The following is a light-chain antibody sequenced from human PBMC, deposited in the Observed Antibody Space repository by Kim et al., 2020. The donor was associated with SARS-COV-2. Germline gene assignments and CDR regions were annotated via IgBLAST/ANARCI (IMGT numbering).Light chain of an antibody. CDR2: GAS. CDR3: QQYNDWPRT. J-gene: IGKJ2*01. CDR1: QSISSN. Sequence: EIAMTQSPATLSVSPGQGATLSCRASQSISSNLAWFQQKPGQSPRLLIYGASTRATGVPARFSGSGVGTDFTLTISSLRSEDFAIYYCQQYNDWPRTFGQGTKLEIK. V-gene: IGKV3-15*01.